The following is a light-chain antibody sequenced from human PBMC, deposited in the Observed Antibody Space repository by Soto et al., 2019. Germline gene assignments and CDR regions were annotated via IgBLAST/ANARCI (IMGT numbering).Light chain of an antibody. CDR1: QPISRN. V-gene: IGKV3-15*01. Sequence: EIVMTQSPDNLSVSLGQGATLSCRASQPISRNLAWYQQKPGQAPRLLIYGASTRATDIPGRFSGGGSGTEFTLTIRSLQSEDFAIYFCQQYNTWPRTFGQGTKVEVK. CDR2: GAS. CDR3: QQYNTWPRT. J-gene: IGKJ1*01.